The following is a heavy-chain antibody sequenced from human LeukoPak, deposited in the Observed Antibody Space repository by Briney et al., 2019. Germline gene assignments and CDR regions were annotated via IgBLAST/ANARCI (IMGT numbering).Heavy chain of an antibody. J-gene: IGHJ4*02. Sequence: SETLSLTCTVSGGSISNYYWSWIRQPAGKGLEWIGRIHTCGNTNYNPSLKSRVTMSVDTSKNQISLTLSSVTAADTAIYYCTRSTTITDWGQGTLVTVSS. CDR3: TRSTTITD. CDR2: IHTCGNT. CDR1: GGSISNYY. D-gene: IGHD1/OR15-1a*01. V-gene: IGHV4-4*07.